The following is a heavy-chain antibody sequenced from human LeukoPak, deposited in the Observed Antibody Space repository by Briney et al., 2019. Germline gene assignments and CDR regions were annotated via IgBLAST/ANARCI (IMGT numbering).Heavy chain of an antibody. Sequence: GGSLRFSCAASGFTFSSYGMHWVRQAPGKGLEWVAVIWYDGSNKYYADSVKGRFTISRDNSKNTLYLQMNSLRAEDTAVYYCAKDGGKTKYYDFWSGYPGYYLDYWGQGTLVTVSS. D-gene: IGHD3-3*01. V-gene: IGHV3-33*06. CDR2: IWYDGSNK. CDR1: GFTFSSYG. J-gene: IGHJ4*02. CDR3: AKDGGKTKYYDFWSGYPGYYLDY.